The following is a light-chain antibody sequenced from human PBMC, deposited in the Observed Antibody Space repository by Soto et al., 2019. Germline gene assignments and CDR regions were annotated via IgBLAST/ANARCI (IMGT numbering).Light chain of an antibody. CDR2: NNN. V-gene: IGLV1-44*01. Sequence: QSLLTLPPSASATPGKRVTISCSGSSSNIGSNAVSWYQQLPGTAPKLLIYNNNQRPSGVPDRFSGSKYGTSASLAISGLQSEDEADYYCAAWDDSLNGYVFGTGTKVTVL. J-gene: IGLJ1*01. CDR1: SSNIGSNA. CDR3: AAWDDSLNGYV.